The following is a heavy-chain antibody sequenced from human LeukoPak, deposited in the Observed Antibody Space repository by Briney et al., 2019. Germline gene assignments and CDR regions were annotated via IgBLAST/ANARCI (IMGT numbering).Heavy chain of an antibody. J-gene: IGHJ4*02. CDR1: GGSISSSGYY. V-gene: IGHV4-39*07. CDR2: IHHSGSI. CDR3: ARNYYDSSGYYGGWGYSDY. D-gene: IGHD3-22*01. Sequence: SETLSLTCAVSGGSISSSGYYWGWIRQPPGKGLEWIGSIHHSGSIYYNPSLKSRVTISVDTSKNQFSLKLSSVTAADTAVYYCARNYYDSSGYYGGWGYSDYWGQGTLVTVSS.